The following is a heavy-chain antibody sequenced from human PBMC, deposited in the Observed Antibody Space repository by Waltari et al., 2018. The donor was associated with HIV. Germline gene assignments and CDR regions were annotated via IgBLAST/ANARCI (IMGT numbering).Heavy chain of an antibody. V-gene: IGHV3-23*01. Sequence: EVQLLESGGGVVQPGGSMRLSCKASGFTFSNFARNWVRQGRGKGAEWCSVLSGGCSTAAYAYYVKGRFTISRDFSNHTLFLQMNNLRAEDTAVYFCAKSMRDLRPSAFDVWGQWTMVAISS. D-gene: IGHD2-8*01. J-gene: IGHJ3*01. CDR3: AKSMRDLRPSAFDV. CDR1: GFTFSNFA. CDR2: LSGGCSTA.